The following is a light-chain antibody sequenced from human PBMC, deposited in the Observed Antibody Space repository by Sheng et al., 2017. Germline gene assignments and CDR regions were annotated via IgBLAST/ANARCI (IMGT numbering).Light chain of an antibody. Sequence: SYELTQPPSVSVYPGQTATITCSGDTLANHYTYWYQQRPGQAPILLIYKDTERPSGIPERFSGSSSGTTVTLTISGFQAEDEADYYCQSLDTSSDYVFGPGTRGHRP. V-gene: IGLV3-25*03. CDR3: QSLDTSSDYV. J-gene: IGLJ1*01. CDR1: TLANHY. CDR2: KDT.